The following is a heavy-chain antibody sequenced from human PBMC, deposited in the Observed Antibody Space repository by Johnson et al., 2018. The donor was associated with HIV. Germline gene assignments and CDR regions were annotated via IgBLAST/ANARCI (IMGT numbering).Heavy chain of an antibody. CDR1: GFAFSSYG. CDR3: ARPQGTGDAFDI. CDR2: ISYDGSNK. D-gene: IGHD1-1*01. J-gene: IGHJ3*02. V-gene: IGHV3-30*03. Sequence: QVQLVESGGGVVQPGRSLRLSCAASGFAFSSYGMHWVRQAPGKGLEWVAIISYDGSNKSYADSVKGRFTISRDNSKNTLYLQMNSLRAEDTAVYYCARPQGTGDAFDIWGQGTMVTVSS.